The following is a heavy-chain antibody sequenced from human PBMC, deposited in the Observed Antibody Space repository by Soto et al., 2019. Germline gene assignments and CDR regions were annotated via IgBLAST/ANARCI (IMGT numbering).Heavy chain of an antibody. CDR1: GGSFSGYY. V-gene: IGHV4-34*01. J-gene: IGHJ4*02. CDR2: INHSGST. CDR3: GTWDYDILTGYNLIDY. D-gene: IGHD3-9*01. Sequence: TLSLTCAVYGGSFSGYYWSWIRQPPGKGLEWIGEINHSGSTNYNPSLKSRVTISVDTSKNQFSLKLSSVTAADTAVYYCGTWDYDILTGYNLIDYWGQGTLVTVSS.